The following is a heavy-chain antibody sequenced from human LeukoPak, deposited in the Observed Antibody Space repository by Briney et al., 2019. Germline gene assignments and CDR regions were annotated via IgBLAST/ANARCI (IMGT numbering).Heavy chain of an antibody. CDR3: ARQPAYDYVWGSYRRPPYFDY. Sequence: SETLSLTCAVYGGSFSGYYWSWIRQPPGKGLEWIGEINHSGSTNYNPSLKSRVTISVDTSKNQFSLKLSSVTAADTAVYYCARQPAYDYVWGSYRRPPYFDYWGQGTLVTVSS. CDR2: INHSGST. V-gene: IGHV4-34*01. D-gene: IGHD3-16*02. J-gene: IGHJ4*02. CDR1: GGSFSGYY.